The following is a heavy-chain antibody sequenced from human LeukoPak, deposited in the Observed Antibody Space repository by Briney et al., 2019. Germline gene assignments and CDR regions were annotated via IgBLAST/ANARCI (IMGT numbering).Heavy chain of an antibody. J-gene: IGHJ4*02. CDR1: GFTFSSYA. CDR3: AGTIVGKWAIDY. Sequence: PGGSLRLSCAASGFTFSSYAMTWVRQAPGKGLEWVSGISGGGGTTYYADSVKGRFTISRDNSKNTLYLQMNSLRAEDTAVYYCAGTIVGKWAIDYWGQGTLVTVSS. V-gene: IGHV3-23*01. CDR2: ISGGGGTT. D-gene: IGHD3-22*01.